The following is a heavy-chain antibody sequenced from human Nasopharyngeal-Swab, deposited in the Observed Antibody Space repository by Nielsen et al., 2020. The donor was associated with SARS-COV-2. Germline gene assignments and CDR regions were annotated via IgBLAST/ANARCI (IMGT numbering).Heavy chain of an antibody. V-gene: IGHV3-13*05. CDR1: GFTFSTYD. D-gene: IGHD3-3*01. J-gene: IGHJ6*02. CDR3: AKEGPGMFGVVGLDV. Sequence: GESLKISCAASGFTFSTYDMHWVRQVTGKGLEWVSAIGIAGDPYYAGSVKGRFTISRENAKNSLYLQMNSLRPEDTAVYYCAKEGPGMFGVVGLDVWGQGTTVTVSS. CDR2: IGIAGDP.